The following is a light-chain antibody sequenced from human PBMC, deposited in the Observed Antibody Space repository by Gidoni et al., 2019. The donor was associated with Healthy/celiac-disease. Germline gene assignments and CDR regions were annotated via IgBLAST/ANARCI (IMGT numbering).Light chain of an antibody. CDR3: QQSYSTPWT. CDR1: QSISSY. CDR2: AAS. Sequence: DIQMTPSPSSLSASVGDRVTITCRASQSISSYLNWYPQKPGKAPKLLIYAASSLQSGVPSRCSGSGSGTDFTLTISSLQPEDFATYYCQQSYSTPWTFXKXTKVEIK. V-gene: IGKV1-39*01. J-gene: IGKJ1*01.